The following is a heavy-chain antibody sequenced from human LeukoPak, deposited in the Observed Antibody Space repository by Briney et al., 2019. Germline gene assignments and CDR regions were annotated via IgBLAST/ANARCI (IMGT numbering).Heavy chain of an antibody. V-gene: IGHV4-4*07. J-gene: IGHJ6*02. Sequence: SETLSLTCTVSGGSISSYYWSWIRQPAGKGLEWIGRIYTSGSTNYNPSLKSRVTMSVDTSKNQFSLKLSSVTAADTAVYYCAREEDSSSWYTAGSMDVWGQGTTVTVSS. CDR2: IYTSGST. D-gene: IGHD6-13*01. CDR1: GGSISSYY. CDR3: AREEDSSSWYTAGSMDV.